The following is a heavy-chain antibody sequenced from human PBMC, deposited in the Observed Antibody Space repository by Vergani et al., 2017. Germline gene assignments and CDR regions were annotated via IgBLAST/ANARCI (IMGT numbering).Heavy chain of an antibody. V-gene: IGHV5-51*03. CDR1: GYSFTSYW. D-gene: IGHD3-22*01. CDR2: IYPGDSDT. CDR3: AREQFPYDGSSGYVVPYYGMDV. Sequence: EVQLVQSGAEVKKPGESLKISCKGSGYSFTSYWIGWVRQMPGKGLEWMGIIYPGDSDTRYSPSFQGQVTISADKSISTAYLQWSSLKASDTAMYYCAREQFPYDGSSGYVVPYYGMDVWGQGTTVTVSS. J-gene: IGHJ6*02.